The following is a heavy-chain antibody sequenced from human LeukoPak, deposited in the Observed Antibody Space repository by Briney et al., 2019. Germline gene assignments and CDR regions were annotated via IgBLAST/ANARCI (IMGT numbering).Heavy chain of an antibody. D-gene: IGHD2-2*01. Sequence: GGSLRLSCAASGFTFSSYAMNWVRQAPGKGLEWVSTISTSGGSTYYADSVKGRFTISRDNAKNSLYLQMNSLRAEDTAVYYCARDSQLYYFDYWGQGTLVTVSS. CDR1: GFTFSSYA. CDR3: ARDSQLYYFDY. V-gene: IGHV3-23*01. CDR2: ISTSGGST. J-gene: IGHJ4*02.